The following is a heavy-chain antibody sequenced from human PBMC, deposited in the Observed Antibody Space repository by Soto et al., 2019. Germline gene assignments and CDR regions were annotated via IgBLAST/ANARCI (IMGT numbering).Heavy chain of an antibody. V-gene: IGHV1-3*01. CDR2: INVGNGNT. J-gene: IGHJ4*02. CDR3: AKRTGRYFDY. CDR1: GYTFTSHA. Sequence: QVQLVQSGTEVKKSGASMKISCKASGYTFTSHAVHWVRQAPGQRLEWIGWINVGNGNTKYSQTFQGRVTITRDTSANTAYMELSSLGSEDTAVYYCAKRTGRYFDYWSQGTLVTVSS. D-gene: IGHD1-1*01.